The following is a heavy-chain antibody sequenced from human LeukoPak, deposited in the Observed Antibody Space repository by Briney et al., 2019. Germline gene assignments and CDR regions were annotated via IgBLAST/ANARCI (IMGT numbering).Heavy chain of an antibody. D-gene: IGHD6-13*01. V-gene: IGHV1-46*01. CDR1: GYTSTSYY. Sequence: GASVKVSCKASGYTSTSYYMHWVRQAPGQGLEWMGIINPSGGSTSYAQKFQGRVTMTRDTSTSTVYMELSSLRSEDTAVYYCARDVNPTRYSSSWLFDYWGQGTLVTVSS. CDR3: ARDVNPTRYSSSWLFDY. CDR2: INPSGGST. J-gene: IGHJ4*02.